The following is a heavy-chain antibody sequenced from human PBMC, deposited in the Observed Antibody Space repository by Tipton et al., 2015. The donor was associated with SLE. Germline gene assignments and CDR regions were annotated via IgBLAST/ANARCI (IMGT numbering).Heavy chain of an antibody. CDR2: IYYSGSI. Sequence: TLSLTCTVSGGSISSSSYYWGWIRQPPGKGLEWIGSIYYSGSIYYNPSLRSRVTISVDTSMNQFSLKLSSVTAADTAVYYCARQAYYSCGYADYWGQGTLVTVSS. CDR3: ARQAYYSCGYADY. D-gene: IGHD3-22*01. CDR1: GGSISSSSYY. V-gene: IGHV4-39*07. J-gene: IGHJ4*02.